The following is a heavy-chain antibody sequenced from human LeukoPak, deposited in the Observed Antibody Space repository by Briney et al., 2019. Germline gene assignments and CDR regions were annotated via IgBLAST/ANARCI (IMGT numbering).Heavy chain of an antibody. CDR3: ARDVGYDFWSGYSGSFDI. J-gene: IGHJ3*02. Sequence: GASVKVSCKASGYTFTSYDICWVRQAPGQGLEWMGWISGFNGNTHYAQKLQGRVTMTTDTSTNTAYMELRSLRSDDTAVYYCARDVGYDFWSGYSGSFDIWGQGTMVTISS. D-gene: IGHD3-3*01. V-gene: IGHV1-18*01. CDR2: ISGFNGNT. CDR1: GYTFTSYD.